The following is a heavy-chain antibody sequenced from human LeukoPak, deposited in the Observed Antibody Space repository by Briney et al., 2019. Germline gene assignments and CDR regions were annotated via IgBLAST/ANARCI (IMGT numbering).Heavy chain of an antibody. Sequence: SETLSLTCTVSGGSMSNYYWSWIRQPAGKGLEWTGYIYYTGTTNYNPSLNSRVTISVDTSKNHFSLKLSSVTAADTAVYYCARGSGRYYYYGIDVWGQGTTVTVSS. V-gene: IGHV4-59*01. CDR1: GGSMSNYY. J-gene: IGHJ6*02. CDR2: IYYTGTT. D-gene: IGHD7-27*01. CDR3: ARGSGRYYYYGIDV.